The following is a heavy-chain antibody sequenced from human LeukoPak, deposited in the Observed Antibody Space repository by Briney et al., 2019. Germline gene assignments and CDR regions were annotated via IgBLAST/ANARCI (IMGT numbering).Heavy chain of an antibody. V-gene: IGHV3-23*01. CDR1: GFTYSSSA. CDR2: ISNNGGYT. J-gene: IGHJ4*02. Sequence: GGSLRLSCAASGFTYSSSAMSWVRQAPGKGLEWVSAISNNGGYTYYADSVQGRFTISRDNSKSTLCLQMNSLRAEDTAVYYCAKQLGYCSDGSCYFPYWGQGTLVTVSS. D-gene: IGHD2-15*01. CDR3: AKQLGYCSDGSCYFPY.